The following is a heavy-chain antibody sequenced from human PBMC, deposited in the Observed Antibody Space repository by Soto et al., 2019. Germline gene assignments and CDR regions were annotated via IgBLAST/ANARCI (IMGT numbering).Heavy chain of an antibody. J-gene: IGHJ4*02. CDR3: ARSWFGEPRAIDY. D-gene: IGHD3-10*01. V-gene: IGHV4-34*01. Sequence: PSETLSLTCAVYGGSFSGYYWSWIRQPPGKGLEWIGEINHSGSTNYNPSLKSRVTISVDTSKNQFSLKLSSVTAADTAVYYCARSWFGEPRAIDYWGQGTLVTVSS. CDR2: INHSGST. CDR1: GGSFSGYY.